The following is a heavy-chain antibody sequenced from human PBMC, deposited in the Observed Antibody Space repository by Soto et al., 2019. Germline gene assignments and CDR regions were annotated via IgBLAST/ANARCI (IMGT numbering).Heavy chain of an antibody. D-gene: IGHD4-4*01. CDR3: ASLIQYLTWYY. V-gene: IGHV3-48*01. CDR1: GFTFSSYS. J-gene: IGHJ4*02. Sequence: GGSLRLSCAASGFTFSSYSMNWVRQAPGKGLEWVSYISSSSSTIYYADSVKGRFTISRDNAKNSLYLQMNSLRAEDTAVYYCASLIQYLTWYYWGQGTLVTVSS. CDR2: ISSSSSTI.